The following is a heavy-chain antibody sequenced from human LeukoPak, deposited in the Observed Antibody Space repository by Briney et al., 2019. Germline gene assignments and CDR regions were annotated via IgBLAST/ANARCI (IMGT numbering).Heavy chain of an antibody. CDR1: GFTFSSYS. CDR3: ARVKYYDNSGYSN. CDR2: ISSSSSYI. V-gene: IGHV3-21*01. J-gene: IGHJ4*02. D-gene: IGHD3-22*01. Sequence: PGGSLRLSCAASGFTFSSYSMNWVRQAPGKGLEWVSSISSSSSYIYYADSVKGRFTISRDNAKNSLYLQMNSLRAEDTAVYYCARVKYYDNSGYSNWGQGTLVTVSS.